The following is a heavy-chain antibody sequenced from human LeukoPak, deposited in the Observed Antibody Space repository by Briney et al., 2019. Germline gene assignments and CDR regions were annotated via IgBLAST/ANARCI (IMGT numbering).Heavy chain of an antibody. CDR3: ARVVTAIYYYYYYMDV. CDR2: INHSGST. J-gene: IGHJ6*03. CDR1: GGSFSGYY. V-gene: IGHV4-34*01. D-gene: IGHD5-18*01. Sequence: PSETLSLTCAVYGGSFSGYYWSWIRQPPGKGLEWIGEINHSGSTNYNPSLKSRVTISVDTSKNQFSPKLSSVTAADTAVYYCARVVTAIYYYYYYMDVWGKGTTVTVSS.